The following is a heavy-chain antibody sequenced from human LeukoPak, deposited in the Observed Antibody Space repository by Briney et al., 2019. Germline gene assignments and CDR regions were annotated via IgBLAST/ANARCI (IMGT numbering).Heavy chain of an antibody. D-gene: IGHD6-13*01. CDR1: GFTFSTYA. CDR2: ISGNTGLVT. CDR3: AKPPPDSSSWLFDY. J-gene: IGHJ4*02. Sequence: GGSLRLSCAASGFTFSTYAMSRVRQAPGKGLEWVSTISGNTGLVTYYADSVKGRFTISRDNSKNTVYLQMNSLRVEDTAVYYCAKPPPDSSSWLFDYWGQGTLVTVSS. V-gene: IGHV3-23*01.